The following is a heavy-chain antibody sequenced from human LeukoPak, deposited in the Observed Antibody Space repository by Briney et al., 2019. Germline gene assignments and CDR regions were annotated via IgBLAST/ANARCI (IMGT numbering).Heavy chain of an antibody. J-gene: IGHJ4*02. V-gene: IGHV4-59*01. Sequence: SETLSLTCTVSGGSINDYYWSWIRQPPGKGLEWIGYIYYSGSTNYNPSLKSRVTISVDTSKNQFSLKLSSVTAADTAVYYCARGGGLYCSGGSCDGRPFDYWGQGTLVTVSS. D-gene: IGHD2-15*01. CDR2: IYYSGST. CDR1: GGSINDYY. CDR3: ARGGGLYCSGGSCDGRPFDY.